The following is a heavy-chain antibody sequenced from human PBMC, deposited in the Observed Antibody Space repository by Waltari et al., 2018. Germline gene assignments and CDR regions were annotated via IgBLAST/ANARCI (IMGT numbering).Heavy chain of an antibody. CDR3: ARDRDWAKDY. CDR2: RNQEGREK. V-gene: IGHV3-7*01. Sequence: EVQLVESGGGLVQPGGSLRLSCATSGFTFSSHWMDWVRQAPGKGLEWVAKRNQEGREKNYLDSVKGRFTISRDNAENSIFLQMNSLRAEDTAVYYCARDRDWAKDYWGQGILVIVSS. CDR1: GFTFSSHW. J-gene: IGHJ4*02. D-gene: IGHD2-21*01.